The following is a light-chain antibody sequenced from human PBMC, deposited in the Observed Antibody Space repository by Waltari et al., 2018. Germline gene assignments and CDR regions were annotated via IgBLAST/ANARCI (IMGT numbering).Light chain of an antibody. Sequence: EVVLTQSPGTLSLSPGDTATLSCRASQSIGRYLVWYQQKSGQAPRLLIYGAYTRATGIPDRFSGSGSGTDFSLTISRVETEDVAVYYCQNHERLPATFGQGTKVEIK. CDR3: QNHERLPAT. CDR2: GAY. CDR1: QSIGRY. J-gene: IGKJ1*01. V-gene: IGKV3-20*01.